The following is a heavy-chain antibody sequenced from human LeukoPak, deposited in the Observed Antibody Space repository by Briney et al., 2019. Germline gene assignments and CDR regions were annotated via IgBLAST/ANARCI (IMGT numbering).Heavy chain of an antibody. D-gene: IGHD6-19*01. V-gene: IGHV3-48*01. CDR1: GFTFSSYS. CDR3: AKLGAAAVTDY. J-gene: IGHJ4*02. Sequence: GGSLRLSCAASGFTFSSYSMNWVRQAPGKGLEWVSYISSSSSTIYYADSVKGRFTISRDNAKNSLYLQMNSLRAEDTAVYYCAKLGAAAVTDYWGQGTQVTVSS. CDR2: ISSSSSTI.